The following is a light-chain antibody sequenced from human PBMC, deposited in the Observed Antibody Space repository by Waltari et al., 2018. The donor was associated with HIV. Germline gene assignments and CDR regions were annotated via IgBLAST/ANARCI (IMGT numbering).Light chain of an antibody. J-gene: IGLJ3*02. CDR1: NADVGAYNY. Sequence: QSVLTQPRSLSGSPRQSVTISCTGTNADVGAYNYVSWYQQHPGQAPKLIIYDVTKRPSGVPDRFSGSKSGNTASLTISGLQAEDEADYYCCSYAGSPWMFGGGTRLTVL. CDR2: DVT. CDR3: CSYAGSPWM. V-gene: IGLV2-11*01.